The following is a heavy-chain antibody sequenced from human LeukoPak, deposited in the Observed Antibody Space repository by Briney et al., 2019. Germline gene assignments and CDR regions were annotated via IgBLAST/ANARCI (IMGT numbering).Heavy chain of an antibody. CDR3: ARGEGNDYVWGSFYYYLDV. J-gene: IGHJ6*03. Sequence: SETLSLTCAVNGESFNVFYWTWIRQSPRNGLEWMGEINDIGQTNYNTSLKSRVTISLDTSQKQFSLKLTSVTAAETAVYYSARGEGNDYVWGSFYYYLDVWGKGTAVTVSS. CDR2: INDIGQT. CDR1: GESFNVFY. D-gene: IGHD3-16*01. V-gene: IGHV4-34*01.